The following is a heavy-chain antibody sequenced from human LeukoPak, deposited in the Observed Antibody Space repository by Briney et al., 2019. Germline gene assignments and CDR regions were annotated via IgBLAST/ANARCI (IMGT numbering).Heavy chain of an antibody. CDR2: IIPILGIA. V-gene: IGHV1-69*04. J-gene: IGHJ6*02. CDR1: GGTFSSYA. CDR3: ADNRGDPYYYYGMDV. D-gene: IGHD2-21*02. Sequence: LRASVKVSCKASGGTFSSYAISWMRQAPGQGLEWMGRIIPILGIANYAQKFQGRVTITADKSTSTAYMELGSLRSEDTAVYYCADNRGDPYYYYGMDVWGQGTTVTVSS.